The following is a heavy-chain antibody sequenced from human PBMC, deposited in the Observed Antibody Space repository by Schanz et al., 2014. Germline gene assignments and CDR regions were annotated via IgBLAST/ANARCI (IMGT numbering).Heavy chain of an antibody. Sequence: QVQLVQSGPEVKKPGASVRLSCKASGYNFNRHDISWVRQAPGQGLEWMGWISGYNGKTIYLDNLEDRISMTTDTATSTAYMELRNLRSADTAVYYCARGVGASTYGPYYFDYWGQGTLVTVSS. J-gene: IGHJ4*02. V-gene: IGHV1-18*04. CDR3: ARGVGASTYGPYYFDY. CDR1: GYNFNRHD. D-gene: IGHD1-26*01. CDR2: ISGYNGKT.